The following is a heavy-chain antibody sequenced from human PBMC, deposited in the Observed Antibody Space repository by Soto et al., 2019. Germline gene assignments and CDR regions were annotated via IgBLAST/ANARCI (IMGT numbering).Heavy chain of an antibody. CDR1: QFTFSNYA. D-gene: IGHD3-10*01. CDR3: ARGYYLGSGAYFISSLDPLDY. CDR2: ISFDGGKQ. Sequence: PGGSLRLSCAASQFTFSNYAMHWVRQAPGKGLEWVAVISFDGGKQYYADSVKGRFTISRDNSKNTLYLQMNSLRAEDTAVYFCARGYYLGSGAYFISSLDPLDYWGQGTLVTVSS. J-gene: IGHJ4*02. V-gene: IGHV3-30-3*01.